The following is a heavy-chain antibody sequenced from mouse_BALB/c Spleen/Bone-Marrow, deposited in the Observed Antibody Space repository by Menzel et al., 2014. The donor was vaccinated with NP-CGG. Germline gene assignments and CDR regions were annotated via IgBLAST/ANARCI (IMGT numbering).Heavy chain of an antibody. D-gene: IGHD5-1-1*01. J-gene: IGHJ4*01. CDR3: ARWRYPDAMDY. Sequence: EVQLQQSGPELVKPGASVKMSCKASGYTFTSYVMHWVKQKPGQGLEWIGYINPYNDGTKYNEKFKGKATLTSDKSSSTDYMELSSLTSEDSAVYYCARWRYPDAMDYWGQGTSVTVSS. CDR1: GYTFTSYV. CDR2: INPYNDGT. V-gene: IGHV1-14*01.